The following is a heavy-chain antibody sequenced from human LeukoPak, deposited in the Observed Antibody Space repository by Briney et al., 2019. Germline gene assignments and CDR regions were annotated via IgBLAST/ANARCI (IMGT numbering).Heavy chain of an antibody. CDR2: INHSGST. CDR3: ARDKGQYGSGTRGFTWFDP. V-gene: IGHV4-4*02. CDR1: GGSISSSNW. Sequence: SETLSLTCAVSGGSISSSNWWSWVRQPPGKGLEWIGEINHSGSTNYNPSLKSRVTISVDTSKNQFSLKLSSVTAADTAVYYCARDKGQYGSGTRGFTWFDPWGQGTLVTVSS. D-gene: IGHD3-10*01. J-gene: IGHJ5*02.